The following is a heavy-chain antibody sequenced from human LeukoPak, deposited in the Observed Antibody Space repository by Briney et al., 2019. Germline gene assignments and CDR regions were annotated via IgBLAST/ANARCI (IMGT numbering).Heavy chain of an antibody. V-gene: IGHV5-51*01. CDR3: ARTYDSSGYLYYFEY. D-gene: IGHD3-22*01. J-gene: IGHJ4*02. CDR1: GYTFTSCW. CDR2: IYPGDSET. Sequence: GESLKISCKGSGYTFTSCWIAWVRQMPGKGLEWMGIIYPGDSETRYSPSFQGQVTISADKSISTAYLQWSSLKASDTAMYYCARTYDSSGYLYYFEYWGQGTLVTVSS.